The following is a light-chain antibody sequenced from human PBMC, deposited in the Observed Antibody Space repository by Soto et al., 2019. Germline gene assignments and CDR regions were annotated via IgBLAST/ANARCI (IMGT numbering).Light chain of an antibody. J-gene: IGLJ2*01. CDR3: SSYTTSSTVV. CDR2: DVY. Sequence: QSALTQPASVSGSPGQSITISCTGTSSDVGGYNYVSWFQQHPGKAPNLMIYDVYRRPSGVSYRVSGSKSGNTASLTISGLQAEDEADYYCSSYTTSSTVVFGGGTKLTVL. V-gene: IGLV2-14*01. CDR1: SSDVGGYNY.